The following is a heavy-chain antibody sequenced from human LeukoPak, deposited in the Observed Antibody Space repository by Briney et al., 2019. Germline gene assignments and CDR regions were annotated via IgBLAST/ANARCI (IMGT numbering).Heavy chain of an antibody. V-gene: IGHV3-7*01. CDR1: GFTFSSYS. CDR3: ARDPYGDYYFDY. Sequence: VGSLRLSCAASGFTFSSYSMAWVRQAPGKGLEWVANIKQDGSEKYYVDSVKGRFTISRENAKKSLSLQMKRLRAEDTALYYCARDPYGDYYFDYWGQGTLVPVSS. CDR2: IKQDGSEK. D-gene: IGHD4-17*01. J-gene: IGHJ4*02.